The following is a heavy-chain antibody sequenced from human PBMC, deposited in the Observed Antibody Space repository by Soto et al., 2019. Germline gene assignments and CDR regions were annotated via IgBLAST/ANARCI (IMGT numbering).Heavy chain of an antibody. V-gene: IGHV4-39*01. Sequence: SETLSLTCTVSGGSIYRSGYFWGWIRQPPGRGLEWIGNIDYNGVTYSNPSLKSRVTISRDTSKNQFSLKLTSVTAADTALYYCGKVLVGATGHTDSDSWGPGTLVTVS. J-gene: IGHJ4*02. D-gene: IGHD2-15*01. CDR1: GGSIYRSGYF. CDR2: IDYNGVT. CDR3: GKVLVGATGHTDSDS.